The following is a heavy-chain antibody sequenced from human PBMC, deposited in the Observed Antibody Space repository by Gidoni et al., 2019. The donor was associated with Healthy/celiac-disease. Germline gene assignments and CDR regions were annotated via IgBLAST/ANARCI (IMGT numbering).Heavy chain of an antibody. CDR1: YW. CDR2: IKQDGSEK. J-gene: IGHJ6*02. V-gene: IGHV3-7*03. Sequence: YWMSWVRQAPGKGLEWVANIKQDGSEKYYVDSVKGRFTISRDNAKNSLYLQMNSLRAEDTAVYYCARDEYGFWSGYYYYGMDVWGQGTTVTVSS. CDR3: ARDEYGFWSGYYYYGMDV. D-gene: IGHD3-3*01.